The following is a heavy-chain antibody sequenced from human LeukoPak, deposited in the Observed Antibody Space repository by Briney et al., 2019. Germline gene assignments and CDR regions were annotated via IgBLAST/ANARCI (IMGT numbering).Heavy chain of an antibody. V-gene: IGHV1-3*01. CDR1: GGTFSSYT. CDR2: INAGNGNT. Sequence: ASVKVSCKASGGTFSSYTISWVRQAPGQGLEWMGWINAGNGNTKYSQKFQGRVTITRDTSASTAYMELSSLRSEDTAVYYCARDQGYSYGYFGYWGQGTLVTVSS. D-gene: IGHD5-18*01. CDR3: ARDQGYSYGYFGY. J-gene: IGHJ4*02.